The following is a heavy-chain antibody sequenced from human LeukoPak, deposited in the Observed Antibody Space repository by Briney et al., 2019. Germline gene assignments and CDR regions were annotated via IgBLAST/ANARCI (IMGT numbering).Heavy chain of an antibody. CDR1: GFTFNNYT. CDR2: ISSSGRST. D-gene: IGHD7-27*01. CDR3: VRPWGY. V-gene: IGHV3-48*04. Sequence: GGSLRLSCAASGFTFNNYTMTWVRQAPGKGLEWVSFISSSGRSTYYADSVEGRFTISRDNAKNSLYLQMNSLRAEDTAVYYCVRPWGYWGQGTLVTVSS. J-gene: IGHJ4*02.